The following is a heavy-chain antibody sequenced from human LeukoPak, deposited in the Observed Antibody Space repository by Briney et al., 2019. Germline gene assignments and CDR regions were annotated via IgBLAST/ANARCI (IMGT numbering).Heavy chain of an antibody. V-gene: IGHV6-1*01. J-gene: IGHJ3*02. CDR3: ARGSAFDI. CDR2: AYYRSKWYY. Sequence: SQTLSLTFAISGDSVSSNSAAWNWVRQSPSRGLEWLGRAYYRSKWYYDYALYVKSRITINPDTSKNQFSLQLNSVTPEDTAVYYCARGSAFDIWGQGTMVTVSS. D-gene: IGHD2-15*01. CDR1: GDSVSSNSAA.